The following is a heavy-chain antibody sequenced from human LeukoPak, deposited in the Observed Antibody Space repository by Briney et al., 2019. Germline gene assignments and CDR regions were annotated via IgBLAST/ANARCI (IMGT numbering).Heavy chain of an antibody. CDR3: ARGRGAIAVAALGY. D-gene: IGHD6-19*01. CDR1: GYTFTSYD. CDR2: MNPNSGNT. J-gene: IGHJ4*02. V-gene: IGHV1-8*01. Sequence: ASVKVSCKASGYTFTSYDINWVRQATGQGLEWMGWMNPNSGNTGYAQKFQGRVTMTRNTSISTTYMELSSLRSGDTAVYYCARGRGAIAVAALGYWGQGTLVTVSS.